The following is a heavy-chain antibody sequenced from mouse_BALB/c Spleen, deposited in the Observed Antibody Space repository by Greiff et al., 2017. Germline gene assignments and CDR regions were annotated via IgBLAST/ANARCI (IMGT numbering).Heavy chain of an antibody. CDR2: ISYSGST. CDR1: GYSITSDYA. Sequence: VQLQQSGPGLVKPSQSLSLTCTVTGYSITSDYAWNWIRQFPGNKLEWMGYISYSGSTSYNPSLKSRISITRDTSKNQFFLQLNSVTTEDTATYYCARRDYGFDYWGQGTTLTVSS. J-gene: IGHJ2*01. CDR3: ARRDYGFDY. D-gene: IGHD2-4*01. V-gene: IGHV3-2*02.